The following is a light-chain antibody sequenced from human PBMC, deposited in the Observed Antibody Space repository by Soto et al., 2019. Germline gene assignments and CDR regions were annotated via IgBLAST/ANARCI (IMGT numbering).Light chain of an antibody. CDR3: QSYDSSLSGVL. CDR2: GNN. V-gene: IGLV1-40*01. J-gene: IGLJ2*01. Sequence: QAVVTQPPSVSGAPGQRVTISCTGSSSNIGAGYDVHWYQQLPGTAPKLLIYGNNNRPSGVPDRFSGSKSGTSASLAIIGLQAEDEADYYCQSYDSSLSGVLFGGGTKLTVL. CDR1: SSNIGAGYD.